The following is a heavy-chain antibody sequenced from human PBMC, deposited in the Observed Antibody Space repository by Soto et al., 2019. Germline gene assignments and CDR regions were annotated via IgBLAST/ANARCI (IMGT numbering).Heavy chain of an antibody. CDR2: ISYDGSNK. J-gene: IGHJ6*02. Sequence: QVQLVESGGGVVQPGRSLRLSCAASGFTFSSYAMHWVRQAPGKGLEWVAVISYDGSNKYYADSVKGRFIISRDNSKNTLYLQMNSLRAEDTAVYYCARSGSTNPYYYGMDVWGQGTTVTVSS. V-gene: IGHV3-30-3*01. CDR3: ARSGSTNPYYYGMDV. CDR1: GFTFSSYA.